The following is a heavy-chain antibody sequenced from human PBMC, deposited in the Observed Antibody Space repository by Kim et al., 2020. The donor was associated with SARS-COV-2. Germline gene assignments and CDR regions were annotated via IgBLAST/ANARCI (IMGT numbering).Heavy chain of an antibody. CDR2: ISAYNGNT. J-gene: IGHJ4*02. CDR1: GYTFTSYG. Sequence: ASVKVSCKASGYTFTSYGISWVRQAPGQGLEWMGWISAYNGNTNYAQKLQGRVTMTTDTSTSTAYMELRSLRSDDTAVYYCASALYGDYEFDYWGQGTLVTVSS. CDR3: ASALYGDYEFDY. D-gene: IGHD4-17*01. V-gene: IGHV1-18*01.